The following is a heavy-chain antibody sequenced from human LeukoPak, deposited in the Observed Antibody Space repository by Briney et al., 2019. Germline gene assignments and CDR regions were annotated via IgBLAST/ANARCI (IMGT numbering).Heavy chain of an antibody. V-gene: IGHV4-59*12. CDR1: GGSISSYY. Sequence: PSETLSLTCTVSGGSISSYYWSWIRQPPGKGLEWIAYIYYSGSTNYNPSLKSRVTISVDTSKNQFSLKLSSVTAADTAVYYCASTPTGYSSGWYGFWGQGTLVTVSS. J-gene: IGHJ4*02. D-gene: IGHD6-19*01. CDR2: IYYSGST. CDR3: ASTPTGYSSGWYGF.